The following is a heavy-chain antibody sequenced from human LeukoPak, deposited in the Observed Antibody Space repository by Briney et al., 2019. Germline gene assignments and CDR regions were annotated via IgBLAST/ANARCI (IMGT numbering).Heavy chain of an antibody. Sequence: GGSLRLSCAASGFTFSHHGMHWVRQAPGKGLEWVAFIRNDGSNHYYADSVKGRFTISRDNAKNSLYLQMNSLRAEDTAVYYCARVLHRRNYDSSVYYGYWGQGTLVTVSS. CDR1: GFTFSHHG. CDR2: IRNDGSNH. CDR3: ARVLHRRNYDSSVYYGY. J-gene: IGHJ4*02. V-gene: IGHV3-30*02. D-gene: IGHD3-22*01.